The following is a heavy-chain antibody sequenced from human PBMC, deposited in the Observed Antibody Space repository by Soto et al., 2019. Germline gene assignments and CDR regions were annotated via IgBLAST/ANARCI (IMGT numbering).Heavy chain of an antibody. D-gene: IGHD3-9*01. CDR3: AYDSLTGYFDY. V-gene: IGHV1-18*04. CDR2: ISAYNGNT. Sequence: ASVKVSCKASGYTCTSYGINWVREAPGQGLEWMGWISAYNGNTNYAQKFQGRVTMTTDTSTSTAYMELRHLSSDDTAVYYCAYDSLTGYFDYWGQGTLVTVSS. J-gene: IGHJ4*02. CDR1: GYTCTSYG.